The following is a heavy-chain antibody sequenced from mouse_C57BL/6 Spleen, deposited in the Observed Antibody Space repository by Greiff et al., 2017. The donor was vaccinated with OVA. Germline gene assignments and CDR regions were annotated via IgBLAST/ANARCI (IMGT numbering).Heavy chain of an antibody. Sequence: EVHLVESGGGLVKPGGSLKLSCAASGFTFSDYGMHWVRQAPEKGLEWVAYISSGSSTIYYAATVKGRFTIARDNAKNTLFLQMTSLRSEDTAMYYCASELRRAMDYWGQGTSVTVSS. CDR3: ASELRRAMDY. V-gene: IGHV5-17*01. D-gene: IGHD2-4*01. J-gene: IGHJ4*01. CDR2: ISSGSSTI. CDR1: GFTFSDYG.